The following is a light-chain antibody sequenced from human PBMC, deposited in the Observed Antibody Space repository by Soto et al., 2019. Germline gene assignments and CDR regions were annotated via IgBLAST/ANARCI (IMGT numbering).Light chain of an antibody. V-gene: IGLV1-40*01. CDR2: GNS. J-gene: IGLJ1*01. CDR1: SSNIGAGYD. Sequence: QSVLTQPPSVSGAPGQRVTISCTGSSSNIGAGYDVHWYQQLPGTAPKLLIYGNSNRPSGVPDRFSGSKSGTSASLAITGLQAEDEADSYCQSYDSSLRNVFGTGTKVTVL. CDR3: QSYDSSLRNV.